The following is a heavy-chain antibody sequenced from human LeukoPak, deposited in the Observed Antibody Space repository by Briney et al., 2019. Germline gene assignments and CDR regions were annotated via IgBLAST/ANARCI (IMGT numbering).Heavy chain of an antibody. Sequence: GESLKISCKGSGYSFISCWIGWVRQMPGKGLEWMGIIYPGDSDTRYSPSFQGQVTISADKSTSTAYLQWSSLKASDTAIYYCARRIVRGVINWFDPWGQGTLVTVSS. V-gene: IGHV5-51*01. CDR1: GYSFISCW. J-gene: IGHJ5*02. CDR2: IYPGDSDT. CDR3: ARRIVRGVINWFDP. D-gene: IGHD3-10*01.